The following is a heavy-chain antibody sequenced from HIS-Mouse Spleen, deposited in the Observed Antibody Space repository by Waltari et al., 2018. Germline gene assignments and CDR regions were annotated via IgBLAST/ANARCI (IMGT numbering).Heavy chain of an antibody. J-gene: IGHJ4*02. CDR2: IHHSGST. V-gene: IGHV4-38-2*02. CDR1: GYSISSGYY. CDR3: ARAELGRDY. D-gene: IGHD7-27*01. Sequence: QVQLQESGPGLVKPSETLSLTCTASGYSISSGYYWGWIRQPPGKGLEWIGSIHHSGSTYYNPSLKSRVTISVDTSKNQFSLKLSSVTAADTAVYYCARAELGRDYWGQGTLVTVSS.